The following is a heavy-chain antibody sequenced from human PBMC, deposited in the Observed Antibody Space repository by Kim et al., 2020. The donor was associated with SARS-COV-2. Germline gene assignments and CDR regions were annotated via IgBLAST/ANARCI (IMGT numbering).Heavy chain of an antibody. J-gene: IGHJ4*02. D-gene: IGHD1-1*01. CDR2: ISYDGSNK. CDR1: GFTFSSYG. V-gene: IGHV3-30*18. CDR3: AKAHRKTIADWNDAFDY. Sequence: GGSLRLSCAASGFTFSSYGMHWVRQAPGKGLEWVAVISYDGSNKYYADSVKGRFTISRDNSKNTLYLQMNSLRAEDTAVYYCAKAHRKTIADWNDAFDYWGQGTLVTVSS.